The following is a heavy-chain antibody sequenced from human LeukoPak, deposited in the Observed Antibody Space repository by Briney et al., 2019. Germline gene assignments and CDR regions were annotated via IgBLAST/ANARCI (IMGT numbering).Heavy chain of an antibody. CDR3: ASVREWQLQNAPFDS. Sequence: PGGSLRLSCAASGFTFSSYWMSWVRQAPGKGLEWVANIKQDGSEKYYVDSVKGRFTISRDNAKNSLYLQMNSLRAEDTAVYYCASVREWQLQNAPFDSWGQGTLVTVSS. CDR1: GFTFSSYW. J-gene: IGHJ5*01. V-gene: IGHV3-7*01. D-gene: IGHD1-26*01. CDR2: IKQDGSEK.